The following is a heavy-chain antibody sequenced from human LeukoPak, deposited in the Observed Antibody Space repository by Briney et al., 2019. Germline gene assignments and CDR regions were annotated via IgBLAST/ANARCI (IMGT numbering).Heavy chain of an antibody. CDR1: APTFTIAW. V-gene: IGHV3-15*01. Sequence: PGGSLRLSCAPSAPTFTIAWTSWVRQGPGRGLEWVGLVKSKTDGGTTGYAAPVKGRFTISRDDSKNTLYLQMDRRKTEDTAVSYCTTGYGSRNAFDYWGQGTLVTVSS. J-gene: IGHJ4*02. D-gene: IGHD3-10*01. CDR3: TTGYGSRNAFDY. CDR2: VKSKTDGGTT.